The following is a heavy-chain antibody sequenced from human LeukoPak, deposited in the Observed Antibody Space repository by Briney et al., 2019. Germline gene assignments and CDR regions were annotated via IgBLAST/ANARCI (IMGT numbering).Heavy chain of an antibody. J-gene: IGHJ6*02. Sequence: GASVKVSCKASGGTFSSFAISWVRQAPGQGLEWMGGIIPIFGTANYAQKFQGRVTITADESTSTAYMELSSLRSEDTAVYYCARGDYYYYYGMDVWGQGTTVTVSS. CDR2: IIPIFGTA. D-gene: IGHD3-16*01. V-gene: IGHV1-69*13. CDR3: ARGDYYYYYGMDV. CDR1: GGTFSSFA.